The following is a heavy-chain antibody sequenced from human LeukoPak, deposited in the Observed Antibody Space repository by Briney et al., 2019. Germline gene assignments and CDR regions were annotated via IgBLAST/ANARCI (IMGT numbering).Heavy chain of an antibody. J-gene: IGHJ3*02. CDR3: VKEHVDRAFTRSFEI. CDR1: GFSFSTNP. V-gene: IGHV3-23*01. CDR2: ISPDKT. D-gene: IGHD3-3*02. Sequence: GGSLRLSCAASGFSFSTNPMSWVRQAPGKGLEWVSAISPDKTYYADSVKGRLTISRDNYKNTVDLRMNSPRAEDTAIYYCVKEHVDRAFTRSFEIWGQGIVVTVSS.